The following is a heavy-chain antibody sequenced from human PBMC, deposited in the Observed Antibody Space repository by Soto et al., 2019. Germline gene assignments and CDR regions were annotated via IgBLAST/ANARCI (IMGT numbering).Heavy chain of an antibody. D-gene: IGHD2-15*01. Sequence: QVQLVESGGGVVQPGRSLRLSCAASGFTFSSYGMHWVRQAPGKGLEWVAVISYDGSNKYYADSVKGRFTISRDNSKNTLYLQMNSLRAEDTAVYYCAKDQGLPYCSGGSCSFVYWGQGTLVTVSS. V-gene: IGHV3-30*18. CDR2: ISYDGSNK. CDR1: GFTFSSYG. CDR3: AKDQGLPYCSGGSCSFVY. J-gene: IGHJ4*02.